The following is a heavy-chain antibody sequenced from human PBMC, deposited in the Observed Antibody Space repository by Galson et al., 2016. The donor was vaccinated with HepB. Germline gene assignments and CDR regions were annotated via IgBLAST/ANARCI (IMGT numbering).Heavy chain of an antibody. J-gene: IGHJ4*02. CDR3: VRDFELTPEVV. V-gene: IGHV3-30*01. CDR1: GFTFSNYA. Sequence: SLRLSCAASGFTFSNYAMYWVRQAPGKGLQWVAVISYDGSNKYYADSVKGRFTISRDNSQSTLYLQMNSLRAEDTAVYSCVRDFELTPEVVWGQGTVVTVSS. CDR2: ISYDGSNK. D-gene: IGHD2-15*01.